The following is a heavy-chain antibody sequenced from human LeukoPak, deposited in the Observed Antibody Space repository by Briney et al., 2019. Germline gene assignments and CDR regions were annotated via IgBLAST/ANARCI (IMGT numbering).Heavy chain of an antibody. J-gene: IGHJ5*02. D-gene: IGHD2-15*01. CDR2: MNPNSGNT. V-gene: IGHV1-8*01. CDR3: ARDRSICSGGSCFFHPRDNWFHP. CDR1: GYTFTSYD. Sequence: GASVKVSCKACGYTFTSYDINWVRQATGQGLEWMGWMNPNSGNTGYAQKFQGRVTMTRNTSISTAYMELSSLRSEDTAVYYCARDRSICSGGSCFFHPRDNWFHPWGQGTLVTVSS.